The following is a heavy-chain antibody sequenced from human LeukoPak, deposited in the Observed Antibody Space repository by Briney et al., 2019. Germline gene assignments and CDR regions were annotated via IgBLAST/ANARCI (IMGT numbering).Heavy chain of an antibody. CDR1: GFTFDDYA. CDR2: ISWDGGST. D-gene: IGHD6-13*01. J-gene: IGHJ4*02. CDR3: AKDKVIAAAGQFAHVFDY. V-gene: IGHV3-43D*03. Sequence: GGSLRLSCAASGFTFDDYAMHWVRQAPGKGLEWVSLISWDGGSTYYADSVKGRFTISRDNSKNSLYLQMNSLRAEDTALYYCAKDKVIAAAGQFAHVFDYWGQGTLVTVSS.